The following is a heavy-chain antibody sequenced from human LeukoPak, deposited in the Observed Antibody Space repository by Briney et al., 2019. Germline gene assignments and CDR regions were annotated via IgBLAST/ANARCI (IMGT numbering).Heavy chain of an antibody. J-gene: IGHJ4*02. V-gene: IGHV3-74*01. CDR3: AREGIATRLNY. CDR1: GFTFSSYW. D-gene: IGHD6-13*01. CDR2: INSDGSST. Sequence: PGGSLRLSCAASGFTFSSYWMHWVRQAPGKGLVWVSRINSDGSSTSYADSVKGRFTISRDNAKNSLYLQMNSLRAEDTAVYYCAREGIATRLNYWGQGTLVTVSS.